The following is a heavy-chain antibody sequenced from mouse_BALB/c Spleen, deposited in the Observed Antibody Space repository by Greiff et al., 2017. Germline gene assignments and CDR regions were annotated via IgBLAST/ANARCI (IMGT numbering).Heavy chain of an antibody. CDR2: IYPGDGDT. J-gene: IGHJ4*01. CDR1: GYAFSSSW. D-gene: IGHD5-2*01. CDR3: ARGRNTESYAIDY. V-gene: IGHV1-82*01. Sequence: VQLVESGPELVKPGASVKISCKASGYAFSSSWMNWVKQRPGQGLEWIGRIYPGDGDTNYNGKFKGKATLTADKSSSTAYMQLSSLTSVDSAVYFCARGRNTESYAIDYWGQGTSVTVSS.